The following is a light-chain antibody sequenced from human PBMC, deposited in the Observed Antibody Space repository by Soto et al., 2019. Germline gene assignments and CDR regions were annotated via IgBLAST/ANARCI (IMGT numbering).Light chain of an antibody. CDR3: QKYNNHPRT. J-gene: IGKJ1*01. CDR2: AAS. Sequence: DIQMTQSPSSLSASVGDTVTITCRASQGISNYLDWYQQKPWQVPNLLIYAASTLQSGVPSRFSGSGSGTDFTLTISSLRPEDVETYYCQKYNNHPRTYGQGTTVAL. CDR1: QGISNY. V-gene: IGKV1-27*01.